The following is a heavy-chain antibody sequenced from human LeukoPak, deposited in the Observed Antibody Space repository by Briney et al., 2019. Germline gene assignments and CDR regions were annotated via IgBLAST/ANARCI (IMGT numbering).Heavy chain of an antibody. Sequence: ASVKVSCKASGYTFTSYYMHWVRQAPGQGLEWMGIINPSGGSTSYAQKFQGRVTMTRDTSISTAYMELSSLRSEDTAVYYCARDGGHPDSVTTGPTYYYYYMDVWGKGTTVTISS. V-gene: IGHV1-46*01. CDR1: GYTFTSYY. CDR3: ARDGGHPDSVTTGPTYYYYYMDV. D-gene: IGHD4-17*01. J-gene: IGHJ6*03. CDR2: INPSGGST.